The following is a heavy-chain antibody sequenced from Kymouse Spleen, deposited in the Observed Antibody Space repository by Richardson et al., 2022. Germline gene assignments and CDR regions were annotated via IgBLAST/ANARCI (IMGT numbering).Heavy chain of an antibody. V-gene: IGHV3-30*18. CDR2: ISYDGSNK. Sequence: QVQLVESGGGVVQPGRSLRLSCAASGFTFSSYGMHWVRQAPGKGLEWVAVISYDGSNKYYADSVKGRFTISRDNSKNTLYLQMNSLRAEDTAVYYCAKDHYYGSGSHNWFDPWGQGTLVTVSS. D-gene: IGHD3-10*01. J-gene: IGHJ5*02. CDR1: GFTFSSYG. CDR3: AKDHYYGSGSHNWFDP.